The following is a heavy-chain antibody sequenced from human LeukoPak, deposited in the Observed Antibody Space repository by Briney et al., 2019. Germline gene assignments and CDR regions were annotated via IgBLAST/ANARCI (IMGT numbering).Heavy chain of an antibody. CDR2: IKTKTDGGTP. CDR3: TTRGDVGISGWHYFDH. V-gene: IGHV3-15*01. J-gene: IGHJ4*02. D-gene: IGHD6-19*01. Sequence: GGSLSHSCAASGFTLSKAWLSWVRQAPGKGLEWVGRIKTKTDGGTPDYAAPVKGRFTISRDDSKNTLYLQINSLKTDDTAVYYCTTRGDVGISGWHYFDHWGQGTLVTVSS. CDR1: GFTLSKAW.